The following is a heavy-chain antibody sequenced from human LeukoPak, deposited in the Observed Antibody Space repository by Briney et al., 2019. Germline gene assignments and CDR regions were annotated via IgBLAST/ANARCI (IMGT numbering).Heavy chain of an antibody. J-gene: IGHJ4*02. D-gene: IGHD2/OR15-2a*01. CDR3: ARDRAVIKVDY. Sequence: PGGSLRLSCAASGFPFSSSPLNWVRQAPGKGLEWVSYISGSSNFIWYADSVKGRFTISRDNAKNSLYLQMNSLRAEDTAVYYCARDRAVIKVDYWGQGTLVTVSS. CDR1: GFPFSSSP. CDR2: ISGSSNFI. V-gene: IGHV3-21*05.